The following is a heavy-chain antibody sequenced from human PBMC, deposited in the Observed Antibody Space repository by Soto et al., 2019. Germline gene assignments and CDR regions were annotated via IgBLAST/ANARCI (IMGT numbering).Heavy chain of an antibody. CDR1: GFTFSTYS. Sequence: GGSLRLSCAASGFTFSTYSMNWVRQAPGKGLEWVSYISSSSSYIYYADSVKGRFTISRDNAKNSLYLQMNSLRAEDTAVYYCARVLDYDYVWGSYPLNWFDPWGQGTLVTAPQ. J-gene: IGHJ5*02. D-gene: IGHD3-16*02. CDR3: ARVLDYDYVWGSYPLNWFDP. CDR2: ISSSSSYI. V-gene: IGHV3-21*05.